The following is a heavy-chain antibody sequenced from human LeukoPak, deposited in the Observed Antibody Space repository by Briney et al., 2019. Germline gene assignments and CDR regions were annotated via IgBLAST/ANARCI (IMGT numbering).Heavy chain of an antibody. V-gene: IGHV3-23*01. J-gene: IGHJ4*02. D-gene: IGHD2-8*01. CDR2: ISGSGGDT. Sequence: GSLRLSCAASGFTFSSYAMSWVRQAPGKGLEWVSVISGSGGDTYYADSVKGRLTISRDISKNTLYLQMNSLSAEDTAVYYCAKGDSGMVRRYYFDYWGQGTLVTVSS. CDR1: GFTFSSYA. CDR3: AKGDSGMVRRYYFDY.